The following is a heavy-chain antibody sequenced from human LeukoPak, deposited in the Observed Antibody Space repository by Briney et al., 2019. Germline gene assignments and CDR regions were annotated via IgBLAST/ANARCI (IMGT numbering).Heavy chain of an antibody. Sequence: GSSVKVSCKASGGTFSSYAINWVRQAPGQGLEWMGRIIPILGIASYAQKFQGRVTITADKSTSTAYIQLSSLRSEDTAVYYCAREKVGATNRYFDYWGQGTQVTVSS. V-gene: IGHV1-69*04. J-gene: IGHJ4*02. CDR1: GGTFSSYA. D-gene: IGHD1-26*01. CDR3: AREKVGATNRYFDY. CDR2: IIPILGIA.